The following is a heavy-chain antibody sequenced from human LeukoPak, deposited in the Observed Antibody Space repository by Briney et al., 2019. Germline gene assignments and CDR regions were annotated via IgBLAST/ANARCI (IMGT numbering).Heavy chain of an antibody. CDR1: GFTFSSNW. D-gene: IGHD6-19*01. CDR3: ARDGWQWLVAYFDY. CDR2: IKPDGSAG. J-gene: IGHJ4*02. V-gene: IGHV3-7*01. Sequence: PGGSLRLSCATPGFTFSSNWMSWVRHVPGRGLDWVANIKPDGSAGYYAASVKGRFTVSRDNAKNSLYLQMNSLRAEDTAVYYCARDGWQWLVAYFDYWGQGTLVTVSS.